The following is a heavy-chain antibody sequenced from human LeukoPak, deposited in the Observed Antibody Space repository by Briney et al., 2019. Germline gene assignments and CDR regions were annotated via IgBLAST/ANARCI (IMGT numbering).Heavy chain of an antibody. D-gene: IGHD3-9*01. J-gene: IGHJ5*02. V-gene: IGHV3-23*01. CDR1: GFTFSSYA. Sequence: GGSLRLSCAASGFTFSSYAMSWVRQAPGKGLEWVSAISGSGGSTYYADSVKGRFTISRDNSKNTLYLQMNSLRAEDTAVYYCAKGYDILTFYQSWFDPWGQGTLVTVSS. CDR2: ISGSGGST. CDR3: AKGYDILTFYQSWFDP.